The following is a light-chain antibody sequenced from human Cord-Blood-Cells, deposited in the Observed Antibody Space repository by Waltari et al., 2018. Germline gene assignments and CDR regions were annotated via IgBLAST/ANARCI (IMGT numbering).Light chain of an antibody. J-gene: IGLJ3*02. V-gene: IGLV2-11*01. CDR3: CSYAGSYTWV. CDR1: SSEVGGYNY. Sequence: QSALTQPRSVSGSPGQSLTISCTGTSSEVGGYNYVSWYQQHPGKAPKLMIYDVSKRPSGVPDRFSGSKSGNTASLTISGLQAEDEADYYCCSYAGSYTWVFGGGTKLTVL. CDR2: DVS.